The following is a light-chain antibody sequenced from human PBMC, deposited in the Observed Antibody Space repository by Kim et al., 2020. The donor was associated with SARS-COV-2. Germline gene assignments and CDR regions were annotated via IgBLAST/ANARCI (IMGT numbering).Light chain of an antibody. Sequence: EIVLTQSQATLSLSPGERATLSCRASQSVSSYLAWYQQKPGQAPRLLIYDASNRATGIPARFSGSGSETDFTLTISSLEPEDFAVYYCQQRSNWPLYTFGQGTKLEI. J-gene: IGKJ2*01. V-gene: IGKV3-11*01. CDR2: DAS. CDR3: QQRSNWPLYT. CDR1: QSVSSY.